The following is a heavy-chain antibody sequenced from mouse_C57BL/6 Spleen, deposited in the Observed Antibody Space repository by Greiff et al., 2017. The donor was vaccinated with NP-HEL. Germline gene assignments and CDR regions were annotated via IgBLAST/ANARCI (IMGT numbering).Heavy chain of an antibody. D-gene: IGHD2-5*01. Sequence: VQLQQSGPELVKPGASVKMSCKASGYTFTDYNMHWVKQSHGKSLEWIGYINPNNGGTSYKQKFKGKATLTVNQSSSTAYMELRSLTSEDSAVYYGARRSLYYSNERAWFAYWGQGTLVTVSA. V-gene: IGHV1-22*01. CDR1: GYTFTDYN. J-gene: IGHJ3*01. CDR2: INPNNGGT. CDR3: ARRSLYYSNERAWFAY.